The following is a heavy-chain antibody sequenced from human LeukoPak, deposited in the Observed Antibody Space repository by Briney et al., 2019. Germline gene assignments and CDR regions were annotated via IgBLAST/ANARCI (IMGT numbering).Heavy chain of an antibody. CDR3: AKASDYGGNEFDF. V-gene: IGHV3-9*01. CDR1: GFTFEHYV. D-gene: IGHD4-23*01. Sequence: PARALTLSCAASGFTFEHYVMHSVRPVPAKRREGVSDISWNSAYKGYADSVRGRFAIYRDNAKKSLHLQMNSLTGDDTAFYYCAKASDYGGNEFDFWGQGTLVTVSS. J-gene: IGHJ5*01. CDR2: ISWNSAYK.